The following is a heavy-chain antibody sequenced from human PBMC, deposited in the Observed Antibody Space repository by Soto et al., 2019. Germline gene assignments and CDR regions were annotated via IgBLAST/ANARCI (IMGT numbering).Heavy chain of an antibody. CDR1: GGSISSYY. Sequence: SETLSLTCTVSGGSISSYYWSWIRQPPGKGLEWIGYIYYSGSTNYNPSLKSRVTISVDTSKNQFSLKLSSVTAADTAVYYCARETFEAGYCSGGSCLRHYYYMDVWGKGTTVTVSS. J-gene: IGHJ6*03. D-gene: IGHD2-15*01. V-gene: IGHV4-59*01. CDR3: ARETFEAGYCSGGSCLRHYYYMDV. CDR2: IYYSGST.